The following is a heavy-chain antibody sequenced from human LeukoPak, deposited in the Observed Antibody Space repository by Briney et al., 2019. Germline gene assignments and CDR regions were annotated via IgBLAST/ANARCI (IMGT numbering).Heavy chain of an antibody. CDR2: IWYDGSNK. J-gene: IGHJ4*02. Sequence: GGSLRLSCAASGFTFSSYGMHWVRQAPGKGLEWVAFIWYDGSNKYYVDSVKGRFTISRDNSKNTLYLQMNNLRAEDTAVYYCVRNGPRTLYDSSGYYSRYFDYWGQGTLVTVSS. D-gene: IGHD3-22*01. CDR1: GFTFSSYG. CDR3: VRNGPRTLYDSSGYYSRYFDY. V-gene: IGHV3-30*02.